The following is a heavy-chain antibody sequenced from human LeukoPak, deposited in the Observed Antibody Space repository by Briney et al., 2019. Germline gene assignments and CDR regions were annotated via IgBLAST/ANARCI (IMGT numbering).Heavy chain of an antibody. J-gene: IGHJ6*03. Sequence: SETLSLTCTVSGGSISSYYWSWIRQPPGKGLEWVGYIYYSGSTNYHPSLKSRVTISVDTSKNQFSLKLSSVTAADTAVYYCASVTGTIYYYMDVWGKGTTVTVSS. CDR1: GGSISSYY. CDR3: ASVTGTIYYYMDV. D-gene: IGHD1-7*01. CDR2: IYYSGST. V-gene: IGHV4-59*01.